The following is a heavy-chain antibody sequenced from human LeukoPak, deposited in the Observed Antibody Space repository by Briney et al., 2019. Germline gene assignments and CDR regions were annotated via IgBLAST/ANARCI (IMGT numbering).Heavy chain of an antibody. J-gene: IGHJ4*02. V-gene: IGHV4-38-2*02. CDR2: IYHSGST. CDR3: ARRFYSSSLGY. Sequence: SETLSLTCTVSGYSISSGYYWGWIRQPPGKGLEWIGSIYHSGSTYYNPSLKSRVTISVDTSKNQFSLKLSSVTAADTAVYYCARRFYSSSLGYWGQGTLVTVSS. CDR1: GYSISSGYY. D-gene: IGHD6-13*01.